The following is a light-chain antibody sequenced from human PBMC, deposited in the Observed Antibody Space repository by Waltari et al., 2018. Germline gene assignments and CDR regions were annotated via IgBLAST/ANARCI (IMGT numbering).Light chain of an antibody. CDR3: QQYAGSPLT. V-gene: IGKV3-20*01. CDR1: QSLSSSY. J-gene: IGKJ4*01. CDR2: DVS. Sequence: ELALTQSPGTLSLSPGERATLSCRASQSLSSSYLAWYQQKPGQSPSLLIYDVSTRTAGVPDRFSGSGSGTDFTLTISRLQPEDFAVYYCQQYAGSPLTFGGGTKVEIK.